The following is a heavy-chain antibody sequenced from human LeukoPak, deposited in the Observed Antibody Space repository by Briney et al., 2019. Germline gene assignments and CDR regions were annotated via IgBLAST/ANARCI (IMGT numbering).Heavy chain of an antibody. CDR1: GFTFSGSA. CDR2: IRSKANSYAT. V-gene: IGHV3-73*01. J-gene: IGHJ2*01. Sequence: GESLRLSCAASGFTFSGSAMHRVRQASGKGLEWVGRIRSKANSYATAYAASVKGRFTISRDDSKNTAYLQMNSLKTEDTAVYYCTRQGFVQAFYCGGDCYNNWYFDLWGRGTLVTVSS. D-gene: IGHD2-21*02. CDR3: TRQGFVQAFYCGGDCYNNWYFDL.